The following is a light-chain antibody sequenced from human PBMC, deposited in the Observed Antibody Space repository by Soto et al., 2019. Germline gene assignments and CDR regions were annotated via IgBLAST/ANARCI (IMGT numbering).Light chain of an antibody. CDR1: SSDVGGYNY. CDR3: SSYTSSSTLVV. CDR2: EVS. Sequence: QSALTQPASVSGSPGQSITISCTGTSSDVGGYNYVSWYQQHPGKAPKLMIYEVSNRPSGVSNGVSGSKSDNTASLTISGFQAEDEADYYCSSYTSSSTLVVFGGGTKLTVL. J-gene: IGLJ2*01. V-gene: IGLV2-14*01.